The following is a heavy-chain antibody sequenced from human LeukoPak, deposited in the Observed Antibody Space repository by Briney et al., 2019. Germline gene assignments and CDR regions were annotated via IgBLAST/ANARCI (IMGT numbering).Heavy chain of an antibody. D-gene: IGHD4-17*01. V-gene: IGHV3-30*03. J-gene: IGHJ6*02. Sequence: GRSLRLSCAVSGFTFSSYGMHWVRQAPGKGLEWVAVISYDGSNKYYADSVKGRFTISRDNSKNTLYLQMNSLRAEDTAVYYCAAPDYGDYDLYYYGMDVWGQGTTVTVSS. CDR3: AAPDYGDYDLYYYGMDV. CDR1: GFTFSSYG. CDR2: ISYDGSNK.